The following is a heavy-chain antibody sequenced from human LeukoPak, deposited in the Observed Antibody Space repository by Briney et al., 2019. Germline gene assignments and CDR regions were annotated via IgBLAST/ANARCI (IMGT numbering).Heavy chain of an antibody. Sequence: PGGSLRLSCAASGFTFSSYSMNWVRQAPGKGLEWVSYISSSSSTIYYADSVKGRFTISRDNAKNSLYLQMNSLRAEDTAVYYLGKTPYYYDKNGMDVWAKGPRSPSP. CDR1: GFTFSSYS. J-gene: IGHJ6*02. CDR2: ISSSSSTI. CDR3: GKTPYYYDKNGMDV. D-gene: IGHD3-22*01. V-gene: IGHV3-48*01.